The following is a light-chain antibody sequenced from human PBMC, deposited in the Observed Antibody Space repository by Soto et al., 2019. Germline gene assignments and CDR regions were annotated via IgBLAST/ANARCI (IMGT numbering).Light chain of an antibody. V-gene: IGLV9-49*01. CDR3: GADHGSGSNFVREV. CDR2: VGTGGIVG. CDR1: SGYSNYK. Sequence: QAVVTQPPSASASRGASVTLTCTMSSGYSNYKVDWYQQRPGKGPRFVMRVGTGGIVGSKGDGIPDRFSVLGSGLNRYLTIKNIQEEDESDYHCGADHGSGSNFVREVFGGGTKLTVL. J-gene: IGLJ2*01.